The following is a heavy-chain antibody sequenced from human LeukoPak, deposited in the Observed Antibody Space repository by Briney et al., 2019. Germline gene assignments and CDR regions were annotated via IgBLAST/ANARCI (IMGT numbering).Heavy chain of an antibody. CDR3: TTLILLRGIGGGF. CDR2: IKSSDEGGTI. J-gene: IGHJ4*02. CDR1: GFIFGNAR. Sequence: GGSLTLSCAASGFIFGNARKMWVRQAPGKGLEGVGRIKSSDEGGTIDYAARVRGRFAISRDDSKDTLFLQMNSLKIEDTAVYYCTTLILLRGIGGGFWGPGSLVTVSS. V-gene: IGHV3-15*01. D-gene: IGHD3-10*01.